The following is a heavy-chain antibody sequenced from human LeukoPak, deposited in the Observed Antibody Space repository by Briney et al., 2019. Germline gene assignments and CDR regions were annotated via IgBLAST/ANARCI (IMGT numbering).Heavy chain of an antibody. CDR1: GGSISSYY. Sequence: PSETLSLTCTVSGGSISSYYWSWIRQPPGKGLEWIGYIYYSGSTNYNPSLKSRVTISVDTSKNQFSLKLSSVTAADTAVYYCARGRREYYYDSSGYNYFDYXGQGTLVTVSS. V-gene: IGHV4-59*01. D-gene: IGHD3-22*01. CDR3: ARGRREYYYDSSGYNYFDY. J-gene: IGHJ4*02. CDR2: IYYSGST.